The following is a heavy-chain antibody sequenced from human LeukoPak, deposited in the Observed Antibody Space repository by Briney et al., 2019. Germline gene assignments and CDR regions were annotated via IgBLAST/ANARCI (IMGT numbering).Heavy chain of an antibody. CDR3: ARLYAKDY. D-gene: IGHD5/OR15-5a*01. CDR1: GGSISSYY. J-gene: IGHJ4*02. Sequence: PSETLSLTCTVSGGSISSYYWSWIRQPPGKGLEWIGEINHSGSTNYNPSLKSRVTISVDTSKNQFSLKLSSVTAADTAVYYCARLYAKDYWGQGTLVTVSS. CDR2: INHSGST. V-gene: IGHV4-34*01.